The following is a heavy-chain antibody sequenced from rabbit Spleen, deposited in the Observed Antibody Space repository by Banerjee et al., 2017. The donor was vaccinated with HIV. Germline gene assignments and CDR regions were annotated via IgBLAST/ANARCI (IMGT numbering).Heavy chain of an antibody. D-gene: IGHD1-1*01. J-gene: IGHJ4*01. V-gene: IGHV1S7*01. CDR2: INPVFVIT. CDR3: ARDLTGVIGWNFGW. CDR1: GFSISSYY. Sequence: QLEESAGGLVQPGGSLTLTCTASGFSISSYYMNWVRQAPGKGLEWIGYINPVFVITSYENWVNSRFSISRKNAQNTVFLQMTSLTAADTATYFCARDLTGVIGWNFGWWGPGTLVTVS.